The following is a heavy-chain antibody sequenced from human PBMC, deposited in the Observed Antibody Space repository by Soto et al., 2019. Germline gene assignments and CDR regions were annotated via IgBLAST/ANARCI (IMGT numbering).Heavy chain of an antibody. V-gene: IGHV2-5*02. CDR1: GFSLSTSGVG. CDR2: IYWDDDK. J-gene: IGHJ4*02. Sequence: QITLKESGPTLVKPTQTLTLTCTFSGFSLSTSGVGVGWIRQPPGKALEWLALIYWDDDKRYSPSLKSRLTITTDTSNNQVVLTMTNMVPVDTATYYCAHRLAATGLFDYWGQGTLVTVSS. CDR3: AHRLAATGLFDY. D-gene: IGHD6-13*01.